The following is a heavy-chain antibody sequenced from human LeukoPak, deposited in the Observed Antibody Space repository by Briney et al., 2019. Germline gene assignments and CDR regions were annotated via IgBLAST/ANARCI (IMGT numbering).Heavy chain of an antibody. V-gene: IGHV5-51*01. CDR2: IYPSDSDT. CDR1: GSRFTDYW. CDR3: AKGYWYFDL. Sequence: GESLKISCKGSGSRFTDYWIGWVRQTPGKGLEWMGIIYPSDSDTKYSPSFQGQVTISVDKSISTAYLQWSSLKTSDSAMYYCAKGYWYFDLWGRGTLLTVSS. J-gene: IGHJ2*01.